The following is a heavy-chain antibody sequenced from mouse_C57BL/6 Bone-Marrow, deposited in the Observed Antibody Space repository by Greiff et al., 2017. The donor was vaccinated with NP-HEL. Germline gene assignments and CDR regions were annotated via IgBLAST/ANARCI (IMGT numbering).Heavy chain of an antibody. CDR1: GYTFTSYW. V-gene: IGHV1-55*01. J-gene: IGHJ1*03. CDR3: AELYGPYWYFDV. D-gene: IGHD1-1*02. CDR2: IYPGSGST. Sequence: VQLHQPGAELVKPGASVKMSCKASGYTFTSYWITWVKQRPGQGLEWIGDIYPGSGSTNYNEKFKSKATLTVDTSSSTAYMQLSSLTSEDSAVYYCAELYGPYWYFDVWGTGTTVTVSS.